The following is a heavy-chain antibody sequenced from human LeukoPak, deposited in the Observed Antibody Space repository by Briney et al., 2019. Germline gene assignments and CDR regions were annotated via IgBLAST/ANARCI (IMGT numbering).Heavy chain of an antibody. Sequence: ASVKVSCKASSYIFTSYGISWVRQAPGQGLEWMGWISTYNRNTKYAQKFQGRVTMTTDTSTSTAYMELRSLRSDDTAVYYCARDEGYYYGSGSRLVDYYYGMDVWGQGTTVTVSS. D-gene: IGHD3-10*01. V-gene: IGHV1-18*01. CDR1: SYIFTSYG. CDR3: ARDEGYYYGSGSRLVDYYYGMDV. J-gene: IGHJ6*02. CDR2: ISTYNRNT.